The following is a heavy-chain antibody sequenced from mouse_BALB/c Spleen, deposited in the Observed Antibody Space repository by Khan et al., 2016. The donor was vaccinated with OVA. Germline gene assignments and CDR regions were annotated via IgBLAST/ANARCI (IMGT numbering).Heavy chain of an antibody. J-gene: IGHJ4*01. Sequence: EVQLVESGGGLVKPGGSLKLSCAASGFTFSSYAMSWVRQTPEKRLEWVASISSGGSTYYPDSVKGRFTISRDNARNILYLQMSSLRSEDTAMYYCARGYGNFGNPHYSMDYWGQGTSVTVSS. CDR1: GFTFSSYA. D-gene: IGHD2-1*01. CDR3: ARGYGNFGNPHYSMDY. CDR2: ISSGGST. V-gene: IGHV5-6-5*01.